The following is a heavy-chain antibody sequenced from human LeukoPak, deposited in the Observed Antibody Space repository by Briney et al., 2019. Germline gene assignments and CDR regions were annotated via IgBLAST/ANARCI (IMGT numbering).Heavy chain of an antibody. J-gene: IGHJ4*02. D-gene: IGHD2-15*01. CDR3: ARARDCSGGSCYSGYFDY. V-gene: IGHV3-11*01. CDR1: GFTFSDYY. CDR2: ISSSGSTI. Sequence: GGSLRLSCAASGFTFSDYYMSWIRQAPGKGLEWVSYISSSGSTIYYADPVKGRFTISRDNAKTSLYLQMNSLRAEDTAVYYCARARDCSGGSCYSGYFDYWGQGTLVTVSS.